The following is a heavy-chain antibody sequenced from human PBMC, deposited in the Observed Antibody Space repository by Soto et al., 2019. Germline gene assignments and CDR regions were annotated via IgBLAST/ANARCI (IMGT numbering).Heavy chain of an antibody. CDR2: IYYSGST. J-gene: IGHJ4*02. CDR3: AREDIAARSFDY. Sequence: SETLSLTCTVSGGSISSYYWSWIRQPPGKGLEWIGYIYYSGSTNYNPSLKSRVTISVDTSKNQFSLKLSSVTAADTAVYYCAREDIAARSFDYWGQGTLVTVSS. V-gene: IGHV4-59*01. CDR1: GGSISSYY. D-gene: IGHD6-6*01.